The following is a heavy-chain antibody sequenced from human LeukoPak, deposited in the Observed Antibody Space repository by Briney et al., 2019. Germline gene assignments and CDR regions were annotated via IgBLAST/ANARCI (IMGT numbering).Heavy chain of an antibody. J-gene: IGHJ4*02. CDR2: MNPNSGNT. Sequence: PAASVKVSCKASGYTFTSYDINWVRQATGQGLEWMGWMNPNSGNTGYAQKFQGRVTMTRNTSISTAYMELSSLRSEDTAVYYCARALPYYYDSSGPFPGYWGQGTLVTVSS. CDR3: ARALPYYYDSSGPFPGY. CDR1: GYTFTSYD. D-gene: IGHD3-22*01. V-gene: IGHV1-8*01.